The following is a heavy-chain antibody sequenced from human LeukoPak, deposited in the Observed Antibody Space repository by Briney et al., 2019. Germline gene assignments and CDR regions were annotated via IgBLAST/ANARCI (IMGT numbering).Heavy chain of an antibody. Sequence: SVKVSCKASGGTFSSYAISWVRQAPGQGLEWMGGIIPIFGTANYAQKFQGRVTITADESTSTAYMELSSLRSEDTAVYYCATRVSPPYGDNTWFDPWGQGTLVTVSS. J-gene: IGHJ5*02. CDR2: IIPIFGTA. V-gene: IGHV1-69*13. D-gene: IGHD4-17*01. CDR3: ATRVSPPYGDNTWFDP. CDR1: GGTFSSYA.